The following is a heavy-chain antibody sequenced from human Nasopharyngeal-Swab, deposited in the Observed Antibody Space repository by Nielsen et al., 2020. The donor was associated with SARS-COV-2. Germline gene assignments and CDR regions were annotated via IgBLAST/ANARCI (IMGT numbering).Heavy chain of an antibody. Sequence: SETLSLTCVISGDSVSNSHNSWSWIRQSPSRGLEWLGRTSYRSRWFTDYAPSVESRITINPDTSKNQLSLLVNSVTPEDTAVYYCARHISSSRAYFDSWGQGTLVTVSS. J-gene: IGHJ4*02. V-gene: IGHV6-1*01. CDR2: TSYRSRWFT. CDR1: GDSVSNSHNS. D-gene: IGHD6-6*01. CDR3: ARHISSSRAYFDS.